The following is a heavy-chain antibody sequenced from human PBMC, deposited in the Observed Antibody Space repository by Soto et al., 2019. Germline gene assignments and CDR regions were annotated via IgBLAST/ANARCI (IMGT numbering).Heavy chain of an antibody. CDR3: ARGGCSSTSCYDY. V-gene: IGHV4-30-2*01. CDR2: IYHSGST. CDR1: GGSISSGGYS. D-gene: IGHD2-2*01. Sequence: PSETLSLTCAVSGGSISSGGYSWSWIRQPPGKGLEWIGYIYHSGSTYYNPSLKSRVTISVDRSKNQFSLKLSSVTAADTAVYYCARGGCSSTSCYDYWGQGTLVTV. J-gene: IGHJ4*02.